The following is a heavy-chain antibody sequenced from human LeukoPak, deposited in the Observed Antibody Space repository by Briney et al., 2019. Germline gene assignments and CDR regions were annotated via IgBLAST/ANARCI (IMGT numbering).Heavy chain of an antibody. CDR3: ARVPIPGGVDY. J-gene: IGHJ4*02. V-gene: IGHV4-34*01. Sequence: PSETLSLTCAVYGVSFSGYYWSWIRQPPGKGLEWIGEINHSGSTNYNPSLKSRVTISVDTSKNQFSLKLSSVTAADTAVYYCARVPIPGGVDYWGQGTLVTVSS. CDR2: INHSGST. D-gene: IGHD2-21*01. CDR1: GVSFSGYY.